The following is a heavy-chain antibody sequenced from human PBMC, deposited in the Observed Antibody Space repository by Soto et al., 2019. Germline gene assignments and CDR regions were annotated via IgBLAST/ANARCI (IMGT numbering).Heavy chain of an antibody. CDR1: GGSISSYY. J-gene: IGHJ4*02. V-gene: IGHV4-59*08. D-gene: IGHD3-10*01. CDR2: IYYSGST. CDR3: ARQVTDYYGSGSYEGRFDY. Sequence: SETLSLTCTVSGGSISSYYWSWIRQPPGKGLEWIGYIYYSGSTNYNPSLKSRVTISVDTSKNQFSLKLSSVTAADTAVYYCARQVTDYYGSGSYEGRFDYWGQGTLVTVSS.